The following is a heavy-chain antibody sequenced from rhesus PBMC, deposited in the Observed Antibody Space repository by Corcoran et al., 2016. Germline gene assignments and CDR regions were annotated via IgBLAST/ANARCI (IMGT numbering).Heavy chain of an antibody. CDR3: AREGTGYSYSYLDY. Sequence: QLQLQESGPGLVKPSETLSVTCAVSGDSISSSYWSWIRQAPGKGLEWIGYIYGSGSSTNYNPSLKSRVTLSVDTSKNQLSLKLSSVTAADTAVYYCAREGTGYSYSYLDYWGQGVLVTVSS. J-gene: IGHJ4*01. CDR2: IYGSGSST. D-gene: IGHD5-12*01. V-gene: IGHV4-169*02. CDR1: GDSISSSY.